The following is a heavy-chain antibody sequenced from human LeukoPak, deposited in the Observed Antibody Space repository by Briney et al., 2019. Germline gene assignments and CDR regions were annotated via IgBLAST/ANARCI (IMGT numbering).Heavy chain of an antibody. J-gene: IGHJ4*02. CDR1: GYTFTDYY. D-gene: IGHD1-26*01. CDR2: INPHSGGT. V-gene: IGHV1-2*02. CDR3: ARDMDSGPDFFYN. Sequence: ASVKVSCKASGYTFTDYYMHWVRQAPGQGLEWMGWINPHSGGTDHAQKFQGRVAMTRDTSISTAYMELSRLRSDDTAVYYCARDMDSGPDFFYNWGLGTLVTVSS.